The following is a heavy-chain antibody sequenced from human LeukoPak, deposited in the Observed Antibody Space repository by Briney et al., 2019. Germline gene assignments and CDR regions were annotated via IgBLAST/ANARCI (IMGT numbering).Heavy chain of an antibody. CDR3: ARLRAVITSDY. CDR1: GYTFTAYY. V-gene: IGHV1-2*02. Sequence: ASVKVSCKASGYTFTAYYIHWVRQAPGQGLEWMGWINPNSGGTNYAQKFQGRVTMTRDTSISTAYMELSRLRSDDTAVYYCARLRAVITSDYWGQGTLVTVSS. CDR2: INPNSGGT. J-gene: IGHJ4*02. D-gene: IGHD3-22*01.